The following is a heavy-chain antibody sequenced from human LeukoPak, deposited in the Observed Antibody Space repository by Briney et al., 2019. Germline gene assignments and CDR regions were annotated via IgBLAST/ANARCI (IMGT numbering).Heavy chain of an antibody. V-gene: IGHV3-48*04. J-gene: IGHJ4*02. Sequence: GGSLRLSCAASGFTFSSYSMNWVRQAPGKGLEWVSYISSSSSTIYYADSVKGRFTISRDNAKNSLYLQMNSLRAEDTAVYYCARGDSSSWYSFDYWGQGTLVTVSS. CDR2: ISSSSSTI. CDR1: GFTFSSYS. CDR3: ARGDSSSWYSFDY. D-gene: IGHD6-13*01.